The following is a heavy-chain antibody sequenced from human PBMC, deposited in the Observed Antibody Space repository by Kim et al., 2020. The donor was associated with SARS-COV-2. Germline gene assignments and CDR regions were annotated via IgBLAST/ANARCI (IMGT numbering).Heavy chain of an antibody. Sequence: GGSLRLSCAASGFTFSSYAMSWVRQAPGKGLEWVSAISGSGSHTYYADSVKGRFTISRDNSRNTPYLQMNSLRAEDTAVYYCAKGLAATGSYHYYYAMDVWGQGTTVTVSS. D-gene: IGHD6-13*01. CDR2: ISGSGSHT. CDR3: AKGLAATGSYHYYYAMDV. V-gene: IGHV3-23*01. CDR1: GFTFSSYA. J-gene: IGHJ6*02.